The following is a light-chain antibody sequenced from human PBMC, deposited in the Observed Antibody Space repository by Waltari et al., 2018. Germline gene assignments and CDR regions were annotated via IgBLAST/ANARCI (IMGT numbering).Light chain of an antibody. Sequence: EPVLIQSPATLSLSLGERATLSCRASQSVTSWLAGYQQKPGQAHAPLIYDASNRASGIPARLISSGSGTDFTLTISSLEPEDFAVYDCQQRDNWPPVYTFGQGTRVEIK. CDR2: DAS. V-gene: IGKV3-11*01. CDR1: QSVTSW. CDR3: QQRDNWPPVYT. J-gene: IGKJ2*01.